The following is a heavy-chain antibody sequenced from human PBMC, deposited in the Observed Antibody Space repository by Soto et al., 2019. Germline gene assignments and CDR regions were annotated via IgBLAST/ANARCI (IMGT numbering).Heavy chain of an antibody. Sequence: SETLSLTXTVSGGSISSGGYYWSWIRQHPGKGLEWIGYIYYSGSTYYNPSLKSRVTISVDTSKNQFSLKLSSVTAADTAVYYCARAPIHIVVVTAIGNWFDPWGQGTLVTVSS. J-gene: IGHJ5*02. CDR1: GGSISSGGYY. D-gene: IGHD2-21*02. CDR2: IYYSGST. V-gene: IGHV4-31*03. CDR3: ARAPIHIVVVTAIGNWFDP.